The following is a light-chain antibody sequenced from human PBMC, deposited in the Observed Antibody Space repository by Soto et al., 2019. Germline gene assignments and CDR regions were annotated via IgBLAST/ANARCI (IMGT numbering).Light chain of an antibody. J-gene: IGKJ4*01. Sequence: NVLTQSPGTLSLSPGERATLSCRASQTVSGSYVAWYQQKPGQTPRLLIYGASSRATGIPDRFSGSESGTDFTLTISRLEPEDFAVYHCQQYGDSPLTFGGGTKVEIK. V-gene: IGKV3-20*01. CDR2: GAS. CDR1: QTVSGSY. CDR3: QQYGDSPLT.